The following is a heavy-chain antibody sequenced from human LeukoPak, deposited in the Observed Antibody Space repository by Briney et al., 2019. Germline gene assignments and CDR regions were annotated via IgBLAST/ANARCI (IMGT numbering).Heavy chain of an antibody. Sequence: ASVKVSCKVSGYTLTELSMHWVRQAPGKGLEWMGGFDPEDGETIYAQKFQGRVTMTEDTSTDTAYMELSSLRSEDMAVYYCATDRHRAMVIDYWGQGTLVTVSS. CDR2: FDPEDGET. V-gene: IGHV1-24*01. CDR1: GYTLTELS. CDR3: ATDRHRAMVIDY. J-gene: IGHJ4*02. D-gene: IGHD5-18*01.